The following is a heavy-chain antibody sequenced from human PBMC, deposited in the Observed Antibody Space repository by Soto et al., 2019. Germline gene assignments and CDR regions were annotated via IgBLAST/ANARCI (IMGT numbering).Heavy chain of an antibody. J-gene: IGHJ5*02. V-gene: IGHV4-4*07. Sequence: WTWIRQPAGKGLEWIGRIYSSGNTKYNPSLQSRVTMSLDTSNNQFSLRLTSVTAADTAVYYCARGQRFPDWFDPWGQGTLVTVSS. CDR2: IYSSGNT. D-gene: IGHD3-3*01. CDR3: ARGQRFPDWFDP.